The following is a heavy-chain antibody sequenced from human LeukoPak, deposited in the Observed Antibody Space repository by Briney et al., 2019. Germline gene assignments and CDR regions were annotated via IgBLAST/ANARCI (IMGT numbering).Heavy chain of an antibody. J-gene: IGHJ4*02. CDR2: ISGSGGST. D-gene: IGHD3-3*01. CDR3: ARGYYDFWSGYPYYFDY. V-gene: IGHV3-23*01. Sequence: PGGSLRLSCAASGFTFSSYAMSWVRQAPGKGLEWVSAISGSGGSTYYADSAKGRFTISRDNSKNTLYLQMNSLRAEDTAVYYCARGYYDFWSGYPYYFDYWGQGTLVTVSS. CDR1: GFTFSSYA.